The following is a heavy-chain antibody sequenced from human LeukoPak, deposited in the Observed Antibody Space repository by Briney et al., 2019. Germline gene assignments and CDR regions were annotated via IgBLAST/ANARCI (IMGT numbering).Heavy chain of an antibody. Sequence: GGSLRLSCAASGFTFSSYSMNWVRQAPGKGLEWVSYISSSGSTIYYADSVKGRFTISRDNAKNTLYLQMNSLRAEDTAVYYCARGEYSSSKTLDYWGQGTLVTVSS. V-gene: IGHV3-48*04. CDR2: ISSSGSTI. CDR1: GFTFSSYS. J-gene: IGHJ4*02. D-gene: IGHD6-6*01. CDR3: ARGEYSSSKTLDY.